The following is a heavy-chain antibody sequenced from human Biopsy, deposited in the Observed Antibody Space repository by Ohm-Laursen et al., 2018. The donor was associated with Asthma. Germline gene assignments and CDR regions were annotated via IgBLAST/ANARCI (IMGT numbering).Heavy chain of an antibody. CDR1: GFTLTTYA. CDR2: ISYDGSTK. D-gene: IGHD2-15*01. CDR3: ARGYCRDDACYSPPDY. J-gene: IGHJ4*02. V-gene: IGHV3-30*03. Sequence: SLRLSCTASGFTLTTYAIHWVRQAPGKGLEWVAVISYDGSTKYSADSVKGRFIVSRDISKNILSLQMNSLRPEGTAVYYCARGYCRDDACYSPPDYWGQGTLVTVSS.